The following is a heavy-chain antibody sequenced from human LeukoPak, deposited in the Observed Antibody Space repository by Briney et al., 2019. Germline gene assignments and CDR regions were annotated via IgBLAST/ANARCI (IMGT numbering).Heavy chain of an antibody. J-gene: IGHJ4*02. CDR3: AKDPSTLWLYGSGSYFDY. D-gene: IGHD3-10*01. Sequence: GGSLRLSCAASGFTFSSYEMNWVRQAPGKGLEWVSYISSSGSTIYYADSVKGRFTISRDNSKNTLYLQMNSLRAEDTAVYYCAKDPSTLWLYGSGSYFDYWGQGTLVTVSS. CDR2: ISSSGSTI. CDR1: GFTFSSYE. V-gene: IGHV3-48*03.